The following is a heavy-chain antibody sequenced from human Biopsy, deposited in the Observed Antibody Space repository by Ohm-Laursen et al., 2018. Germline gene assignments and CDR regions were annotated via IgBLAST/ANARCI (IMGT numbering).Heavy chain of an antibody. Sequence: GTLSLTCPVSGDSVTKYYWSWIRQPPGKGLEWIGHIYYSVMTNYNPSLQSRASISVDTSRNQVSLTLSSVTAADTAVYYCARDSGILNYGNFKYYHYYGMDVWGQGTKVTVSS. J-gene: IGHJ6*02. CDR3: ARDSGILNYGNFKYYHYYGMDV. CDR2: IYYSVMT. V-gene: IGHV4-59*02. CDR1: GDSVTKYY. D-gene: IGHD4-11*01.